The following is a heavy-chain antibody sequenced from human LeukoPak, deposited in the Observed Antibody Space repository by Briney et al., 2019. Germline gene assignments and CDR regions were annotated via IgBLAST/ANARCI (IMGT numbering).Heavy chain of an antibody. CDR1: GFTFSSYT. CDR2: ISTGGGNT. Sequence: GGSLRLSCTASGFTFSSYTMSWVRQAPGKGLKWVSTISTGGGNTYYADSVRGRFTVSRDDSKNTLYLQMNSLRAEDTAVYYCAKDGGLWISAHWGDSWGRGTLVTVSS. J-gene: IGHJ4*02. CDR3: AKDGGLWISAHWGDS. V-gene: IGHV3-23*01. D-gene: IGHD2-2*03.